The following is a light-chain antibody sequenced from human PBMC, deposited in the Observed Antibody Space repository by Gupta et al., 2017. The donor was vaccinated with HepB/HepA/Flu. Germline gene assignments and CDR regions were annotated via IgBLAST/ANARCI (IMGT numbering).Light chain of an antibody. CDR2: DVS. J-gene: IGLJ1*01. CDR3: NSYKGNNTSV. Sequence: QSVLTQPASVSGSPGQSITISCTGTSNDVGGYDYVSWYQQHPGRAPKLILYDVSTRPSGISNRFSASKSGNTASLTISGLQAEDEADYYCNSYKGNNTSVFGTGTKVTVL. V-gene: IGLV2-14*03. CDR1: SNDVGGYDY.